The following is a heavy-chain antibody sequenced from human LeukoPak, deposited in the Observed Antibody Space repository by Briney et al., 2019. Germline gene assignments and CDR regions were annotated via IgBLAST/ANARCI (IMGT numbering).Heavy chain of an antibody. CDR3: ASLRNMDYFDY. CDR2: ISSSSSYI. D-gene: IGHD2/OR15-2a*01. J-gene: IGHJ4*02. V-gene: IGHV3-21*01. Sequence: PGGSLRLSCAASGFTFSSYSMNWVRQAPGKWLEWVSSISSSSSYIYYADSVKGRFTISRDNAKNSLYLQMNSLRAEDTAVYYCASLRNMDYFDYWGQGTLVTVSS. CDR1: GFTFSSYS.